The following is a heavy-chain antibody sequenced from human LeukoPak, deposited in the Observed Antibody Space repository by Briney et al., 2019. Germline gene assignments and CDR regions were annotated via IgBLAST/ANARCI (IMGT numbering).Heavy chain of an antibody. CDR2: IYYSGST. CDR3: AGAVAGHAFDI. CDR1: GGSISSYY. V-gene: IGHV4-59*01. J-gene: IGHJ3*02. D-gene: IGHD6-19*01. Sequence: SETLSLTCTVSGGSISSYYWSWIRQPPGKGLEWIGYIYYSGSTNYNPSLKSRVTISVDTSKNQFSLKLSSVTAADTAVYYRAGAVAGHAFDIWGQGTMVTVSS.